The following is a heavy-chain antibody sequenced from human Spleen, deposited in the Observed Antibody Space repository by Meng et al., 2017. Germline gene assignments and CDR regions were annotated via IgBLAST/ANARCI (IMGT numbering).Heavy chain of an antibody. Sequence: ASVKVSCKASGYTFAAYWIQWVRQAPGQGLECLGWINPNSGATNYAQKFKGRVTIKSDTSTSTVSMELSRLTSDDTAVYYCARGYLSGYYFFDFWGQGTLVTVSS. CDR3: ARGYLSGYYFFDF. CDR2: INPNSGAT. V-gene: IGHV1-2*02. J-gene: IGHJ4*02. D-gene: IGHD3-22*01. CDR1: GYTFAAYW.